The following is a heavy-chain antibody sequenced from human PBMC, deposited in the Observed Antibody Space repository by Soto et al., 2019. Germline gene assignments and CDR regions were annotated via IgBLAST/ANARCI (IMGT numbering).Heavy chain of an antibody. Sequence: SETLSLTCTVSGGSISSDSYYWGRIRQSPEKRLEWIASISYSGSTYYNTTLMSRLIISVDTSKSQFSLKLSFLTAADTAFYYCVRFWPPPYSDALTDYTDAFDYWGQG. CDR1: GGSISSDSYY. D-gene: IGHD3-9*01. V-gene: IGHV4-39*01. CDR2: ISYSGST. J-gene: IGHJ4*02. CDR3: VRFWPPPYSDALTDYTDAFDY.